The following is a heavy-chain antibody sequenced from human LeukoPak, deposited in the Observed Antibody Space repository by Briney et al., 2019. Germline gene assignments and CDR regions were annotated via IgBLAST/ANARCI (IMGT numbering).Heavy chain of an antibody. CDR1: GFTFSSYA. CDR3: AKGDGYNSLGY. Sequence: GGSLRLSCAASGFTFSSYAMSWVRQAPGRGLEWVSAISGSGGSTYYADSVKGRFTTSRDNSKNTLYLQMNSLRAEDAAVYYCAKGDGYNSLGYWGQGTLVTVSS. D-gene: IGHD5-24*01. V-gene: IGHV3-23*01. J-gene: IGHJ4*02. CDR2: ISGSGGST.